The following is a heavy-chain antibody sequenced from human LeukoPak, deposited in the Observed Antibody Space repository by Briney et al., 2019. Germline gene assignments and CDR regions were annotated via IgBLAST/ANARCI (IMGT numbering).Heavy chain of an antibody. CDR1: GGSISSGSYY. J-gene: IGHJ4*02. D-gene: IGHD1-26*01. V-gene: IGHV4-61*02. CDR2: IYSSGST. CDR3: ARVRGASYIDS. Sequence: SETLSLTCTVSGGSISSGSYYWSWIRQPAGKGLEWIGRIYSSGSTNYNPSLKSRVTISLDTSKNQFSLKLSSVTAADTAVYYCARVRGASYIDSRGQGTLVTVSS.